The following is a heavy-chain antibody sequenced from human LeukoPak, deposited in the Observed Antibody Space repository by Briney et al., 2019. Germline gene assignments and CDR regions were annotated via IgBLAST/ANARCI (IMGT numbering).Heavy chain of an antibody. J-gene: IGHJ5*01. V-gene: IGHV3-43*02. D-gene: IGHD3-22*01. CDR1: GFSFDDYA. Sequence: GGSLRLSCAAPGFSFDDYAIHWVRQAPGKGLEWVSLISGGGGSTFYADSVKGRFTISRDNSKNSLYLQMSSLRSEVTALYYCARESDSSGWYDSWGQETLVTVSS. CDR3: ARESDSSGWYDS. CDR2: ISGGGGST.